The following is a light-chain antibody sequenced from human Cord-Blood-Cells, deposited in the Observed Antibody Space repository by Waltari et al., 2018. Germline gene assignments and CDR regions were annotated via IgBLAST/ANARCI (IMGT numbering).Light chain of an antibody. Sequence: EIVLTQSPAPLSLSPGERATVARRASQSVSSYLAWYQQKPGKAPRLLIYDASNRHTGIPARFSGSGSGTDFTLTISSLEPEDFAAYYCQQRSNWPLTFGGGTKVEIK. CDR3: QQRSNWPLT. CDR2: DAS. V-gene: IGKV3-11*01. CDR1: QSVSSY. J-gene: IGKJ4*01.